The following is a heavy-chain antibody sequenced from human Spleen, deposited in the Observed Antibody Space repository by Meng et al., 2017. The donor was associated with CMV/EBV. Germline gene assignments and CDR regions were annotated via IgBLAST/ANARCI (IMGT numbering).Heavy chain of an antibody. Sequence: GESLKISCAASGFTFSSYGMHWVRQAPGKGLEWVAFIRYDGSNEYYGDPVQGRLTISRDNSKNTVYLQMNSLRVDDTALYYCAKDSGGEGDMDVWGQGTTVTVSS. CDR1: GFTFSSYG. CDR2: IRYDGSNE. V-gene: IGHV3-30*02. CDR3: AKDSGGEGDMDV. D-gene: IGHD3-10*01. J-gene: IGHJ6*02.